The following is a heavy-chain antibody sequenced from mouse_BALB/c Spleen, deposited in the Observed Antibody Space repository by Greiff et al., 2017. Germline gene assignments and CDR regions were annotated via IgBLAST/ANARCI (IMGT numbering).Heavy chain of an antibody. CDR2: IDPANGNT. CDR3: ARGSGFLDY. V-gene: IGHV14-3*02. J-gene: IGHJ2*01. CDR1: GFNIKDTY. Sequence: EVKLMESGAELVKPGASVKLSCTASGFNIKDTYMHWVKQRPEQGLEWIGRIDPANGNTKYDPKFQGKATITADTSSNTAYLQLSSLTSEDTAVYYCARGSGFLDYWGQGTTLTVSS.